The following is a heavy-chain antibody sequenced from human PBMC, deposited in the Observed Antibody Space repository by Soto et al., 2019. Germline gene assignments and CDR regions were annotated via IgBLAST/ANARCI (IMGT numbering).Heavy chain of an antibody. J-gene: IGHJ6*02. Sequence: GASVKVSCKASGGTFSTHAIIWVRQAPGHGLEWMGGIIPISGTTYYTQKFQGRVTITADEPTSTAFMELSSLKSEDTAVFYCARGYCSCRNCYSGMDVWGQGTMVTVSS. D-gene: IGHD2-15*01. CDR3: ARGYCSCRNCYSGMDV. CDR2: IIPISGTT. V-gene: IGHV1-69*13. CDR1: GGTFSTHA.